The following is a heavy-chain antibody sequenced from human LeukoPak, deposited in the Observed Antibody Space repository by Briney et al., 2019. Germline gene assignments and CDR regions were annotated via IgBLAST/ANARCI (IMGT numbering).Heavy chain of an antibody. CDR1: GGSISSYY. Sequence: PSETLSLTCTVSGGSISSYYWSWIRQPAGKELEWIGRIYTSGSTNYNPSLKSRVTMSVDTSKNQFSLKLSSVTAADTAVYYCARESYCSSTSCYIFVFDYWGQGTLVTVSS. CDR2: IYTSGST. J-gene: IGHJ4*02. CDR3: ARESYCSSTSCYIFVFDY. D-gene: IGHD2-2*02. V-gene: IGHV4-4*07.